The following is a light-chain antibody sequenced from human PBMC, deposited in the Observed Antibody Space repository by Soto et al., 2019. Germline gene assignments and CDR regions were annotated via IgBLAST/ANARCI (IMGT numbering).Light chain of an antibody. CDR1: QVITND. Sequence: DIQLTQSPSYLFAYVGDRLNITCRASQVITNDLGWYQQKPGKAPKRLIYAASTLQSGVPSRFSGSGSGTEFTLTISSLQPEDVATYYCLQLNTYPWTFGQGAKVDIK. CDR2: AAS. V-gene: IGKV1-17*01. CDR3: LQLNTYPWT. J-gene: IGKJ1*01.